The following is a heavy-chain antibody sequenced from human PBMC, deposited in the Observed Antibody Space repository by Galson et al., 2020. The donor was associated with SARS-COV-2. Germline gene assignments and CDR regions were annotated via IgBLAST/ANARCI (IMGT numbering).Heavy chain of an antibody. CDR3: ARDQGRRDGYNSAFDY. CDR2: IYYSGST. D-gene: IGHD5-12*01. V-gene: IGHV4-31*03. CDR1: GGSISSGGYY. Sequence: SETLSLTCTVSGGSISSGGYYWSWIRQHPGKGLEWIGYIYYSGSTYYNPSLKSRVTISVDTSKNQFSLKLSSVTAADTAVYYCARDQGRRDGYNSAFDYWGQGTLVTVSS. J-gene: IGHJ4*02.